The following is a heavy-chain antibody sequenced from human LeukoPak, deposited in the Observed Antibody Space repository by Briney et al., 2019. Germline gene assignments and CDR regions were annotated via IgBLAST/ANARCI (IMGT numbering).Heavy chain of an antibody. Sequence: ASVKVSRKASGYTFTSYGISWVRQAPGQGLEWMGWISAYNGNTNYAQKLQGRVTMTTDTSTSTAYMELRSLRSDDTAVYYCARDPRGGYDSSGFYYFDYWGQGTLVTVSS. CDR1: GYTFTSYG. D-gene: IGHD3-22*01. V-gene: IGHV1-18*01. CDR3: ARDPRGGYDSSGFYYFDY. J-gene: IGHJ4*02. CDR2: ISAYNGNT.